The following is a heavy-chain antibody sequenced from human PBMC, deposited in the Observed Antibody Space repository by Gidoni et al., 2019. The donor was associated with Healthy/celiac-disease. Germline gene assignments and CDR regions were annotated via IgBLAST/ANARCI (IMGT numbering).Heavy chain of an antibody. D-gene: IGHD6-13*01. J-gene: IGHJ2*01. Sequence: QVQLVESGGGVVQPGRSLRLSCAASGFTFSSYAMHWVRQAPGKGLEWVAVISYDGSNKYYADSVKGRFTISRDNSKNTLYLQMNSLRAEDTAVYYCARDLSIAAGSWWYFDLWGRGTLVTVSS. V-gene: IGHV3-30-3*01. CDR3: ARDLSIAAGSWWYFDL. CDR2: ISYDGSNK. CDR1: GFTFSSYA.